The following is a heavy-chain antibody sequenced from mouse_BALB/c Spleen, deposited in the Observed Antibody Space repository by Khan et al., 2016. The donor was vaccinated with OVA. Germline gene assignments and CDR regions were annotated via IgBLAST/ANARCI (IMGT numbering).Heavy chain of an antibody. J-gene: IGHJ3*01. D-gene: IGHD1-1*01. CDR2: FISCGSLP. Sequence: EVELVASGGGLLKPGGSLNLSCAVLGFTFRNDYMSGVRQTLEKTLVGVATFISCGSLPSYLSSVQGRITISRDNAKNTLYLHMSSLSSEDTDIYYCARELFTTVVATPFAYWGQGTLVTVSA. CDR3: ARELFTTVVATPFAY. V-gene: IGHV5-9-3*01. CDR1: GFTFRNDY.